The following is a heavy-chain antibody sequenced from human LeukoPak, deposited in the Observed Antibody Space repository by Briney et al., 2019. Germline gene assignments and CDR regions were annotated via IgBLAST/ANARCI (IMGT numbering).Heavy chain of an antibody. J-gene: IGHJ6*02. D-gene: IGHD1-7*01. CDR3: ATDLFQFRNSIYGMDV. V-gene: IGHV1-24*01. Sequence: ASVKVSCKVSGYTLTELSMHWVRQAPGKGLEWMGGFDPEDGETIYALKFQGRVTMAEDTSTDTAYMELSSLRSEDTAVYYCATDLFQFRNSIYGMDVWGQGTTVTVSS. CDR1: GYTLTELS. CDR2: FDPEDGET.